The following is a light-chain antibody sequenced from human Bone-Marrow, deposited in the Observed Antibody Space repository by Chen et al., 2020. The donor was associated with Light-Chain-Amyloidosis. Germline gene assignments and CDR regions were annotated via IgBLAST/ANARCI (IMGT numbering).Light chain of an antibody. CDR1: SSDVGSYDF. Sequence: QSALTQPASVSGSPGQSITISCTGTSSDVGSYDFVSWYQQHAGKAPKLMIYEVTTRPSGVSNRFSGSKSGYTASLTISGLQAEDEADYYCCSYAGSPLYVFGTGTKVSVL. CDR2: EVT. J-gene: IGLJ1*01. V-gene: IGLV2-23*02. CDR3: CSYAGSPLYV.